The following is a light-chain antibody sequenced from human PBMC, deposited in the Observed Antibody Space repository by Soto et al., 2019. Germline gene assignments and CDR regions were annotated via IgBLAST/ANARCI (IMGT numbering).Light chain of an antibody. J-gene: IGLJ1*01. V-gene: IGLV2-14*01. CDR2: EVT. CDR1: SGDIGSYNR. Sequence: LTQPASVSGSPGQSITISCTGTSGDIGSYNRVSWYQQHPGKAPKLIIYEVTDRPSGVSNRFSGSKSGNTASLTISGLQAEDEAEYYCSSYTNINTRARVFGTGTKVTVL. CDR3: SSYTNINTRARV.